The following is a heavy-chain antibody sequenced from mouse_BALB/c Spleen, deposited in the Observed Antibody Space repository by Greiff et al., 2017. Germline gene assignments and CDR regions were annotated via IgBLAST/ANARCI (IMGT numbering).Heavy chain of an antibody. D-gene: IGHD2-1*01. CDR3: TGTPYCNCEDYAMDY. J-gene: IGHJ4*01. V-gene: IGHV3-8*02. Sequence: VQLKESGPSLVKPSQTLSLTCSVTGYSFTSGYWNWIRKFPGNNLEYMGYIGYSGSTYYNASLKSRISITRDTSKNQYYLQLNTVTTEDTATYYCTGTPYCNCEDYAMDYWGQGTCPTVSS. CDR2: IGYSGST. CDR1: GYSFTSGY.